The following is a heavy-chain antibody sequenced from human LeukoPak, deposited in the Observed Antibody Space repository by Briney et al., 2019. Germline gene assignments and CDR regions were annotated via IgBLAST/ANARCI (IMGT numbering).Heavy chain of an antibody. D-gene: IGHD6-19*01. CDR3: AKVSEQWLVRPYYFDY. V-gene: IGHV3-30-3*01. Sequence: GGSLRLSCAASGFTFSSYAMHWVRQAPGKGLEWVAVISYDGSNKYYADSVKGRFTISRDNSKNTLYLQMNSLRAEDTAVYYCAKVSEQWLVRPYYFDYWGQGTLVTVSS. CDR1: GFTFSSYA. CDR2: ISYDGSNK. J-gene: IGHJ4*02.